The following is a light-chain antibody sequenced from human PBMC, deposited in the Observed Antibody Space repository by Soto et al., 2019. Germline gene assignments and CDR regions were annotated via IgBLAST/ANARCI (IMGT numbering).Light chain of an antibody. CDR2: EAS. CDR1: QSISSW. J-gene: IGKJ4*01. Sequence: DIQMTQSPSTLSASVGDRVTITCRASQSISSWLAWYQLKPGKAPKLLIYEASSLKSGVPSRFSGSGSATEFTLTISSLQPDDFATYYCEDYSSSSGLTFGGGTKVDIK. CDR3: EDYSSSSGLT. V-gene: IGKV1-5*03.